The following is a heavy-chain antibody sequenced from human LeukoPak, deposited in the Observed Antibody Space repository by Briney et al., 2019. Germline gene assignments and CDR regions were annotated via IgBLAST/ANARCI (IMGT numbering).Heavy chain of an antibody. V-gene: IGHV1-18*01. D-gene: IGHD2-2*01. CDR1: GYTFTSYG. Sequence: ASVKVSCKASGYTFTSYGISWVRQAPGQGLEWMGWISAYNGNTNYAQKLQGRVTMTRDTSTSTVYMELSSLRSEDTAVYYCARGWGDIVVVPAALRRYYFDYWGQGTLVTVSS. J-gene: IGHJ4*02. CDR2: ISAYNGNT. CDR3: ARGWGDIVVVPAALRRYYFDY.